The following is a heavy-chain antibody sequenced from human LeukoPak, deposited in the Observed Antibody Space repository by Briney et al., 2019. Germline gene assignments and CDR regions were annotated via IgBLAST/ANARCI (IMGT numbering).Heavy chain of an antibody. D-gene: IGHD1-14*01. CDR1: GFTFSNYW. V-gene: IGHV3-74*01. J-gene: IGHJ5*01. Sequence: GGSLRLSCAASGFTFSNYWMHWVRQAPGKGLVWVSRIKGDGSHTIYADSVKGRFTISRDNAKNTLYLQMKSLRDEDAAVYYCVRDWDHFDFDSWGQGTLVTVSS. CDR2: IKGDGSHT. CDR3: VRDWDHFDFDS.